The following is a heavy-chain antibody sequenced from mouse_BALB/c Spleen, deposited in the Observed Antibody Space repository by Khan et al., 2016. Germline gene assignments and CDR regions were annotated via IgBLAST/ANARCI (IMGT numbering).Heavy chain of an antibody. CDR3: ARRRGDLSAMDY. D-gene: IGHD2-13*01. V-gene: IGHV9-1*02. J-gene: IGHJ4*01. CDR1: GYTFTNYG. Sequence: QIQLVQSGPELKKPGETVKISCKASGYTFTNYGMNWVKQAPGKGLKWMGWINTYTGEPTYADDFKGRFAFSLATSASTAYLQLNNLENEDMATYICARRRGDLSAMDYWGQGTSVTVSS. CDR2: INTYTGEP.